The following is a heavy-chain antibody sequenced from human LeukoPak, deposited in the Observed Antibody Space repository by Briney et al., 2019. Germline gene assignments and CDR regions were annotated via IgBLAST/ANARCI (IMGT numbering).Heavy chain of an antibody. D-gene: IGHD3-22*01. CDR1: GFTFSDYY. CDR3: ARAEYYYDTSGYHRFDY. J-gene: IGHJ4*02. CDR2: ISSGGSTI. V-gene: IGHV3-11*04. Sequence: GGSLRLSCAASGFTFSDYYMNWICQAPGKGLEWVSYISSGGSTIYYADSVKGRFTISRDNAKNSLYLQMNSLRAEDTAVYYCARAEYYYDTSGYHRFDYWGQGTLVTVSS.